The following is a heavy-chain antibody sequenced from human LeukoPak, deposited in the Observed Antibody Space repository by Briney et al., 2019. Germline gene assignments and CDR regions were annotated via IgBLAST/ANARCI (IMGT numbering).Heavy chain of an antibody. V-gene: IGHV3-11*06. CDR2: ISSSGSYT. CDR3: ARLKYGSPQH. J-gene: IGHJ1*01. Sequence: GGSLRLSCAASGFTFSDYYMSWIRQAPGKGLEWISYISSSGSYTIYADSVKGRFTISRDNAKNSLYLQMNSLRAEDTAVYYCARLKYGSPQHWGQGTLVTVSS. CDR1: GFTFSDYY. D-gene: IGHD1-26*01.